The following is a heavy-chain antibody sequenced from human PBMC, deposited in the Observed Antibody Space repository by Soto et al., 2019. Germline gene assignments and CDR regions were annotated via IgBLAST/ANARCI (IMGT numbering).Heavy chain of an antibody. Sequence: EVQLVESGGGLVKPGGSLRLSCAASGFTFSSYSMNWVRQAPGKGLEWVSSISSSSSYIYYADSVKGRFTISRDNAKNSLYLQMNSLRADDTAVYYCARVPTLSSSSPYYYYYMDVWGKGTTVTVSS. J-gene: IGHJ6*03. CDR1: GFTFSSYS. CDR3: ARVPTLSSSSPYYYYYMDV. D-gene: IGHD6-6*01. V-gene: IGHV3-21*01. CDR2: ISSSSSYI.